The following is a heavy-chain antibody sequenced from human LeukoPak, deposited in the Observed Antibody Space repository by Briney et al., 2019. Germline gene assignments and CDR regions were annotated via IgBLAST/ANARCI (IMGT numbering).Heavy chain of an antibody. J-gene: IGHJ6*02. D-gene: IGHD1-1*01. CDR2: IYYSGST. CDR3: ARLGSQLSEYYYGMDV. Sequence: SETLSLTCTVSGGSISSYYWSRIRQPPGKGLEWIGYIYYSGSTNYNPSLKSRVTISVDTSKNQFSLKLSSVTAADTAVYYCARLGSQLSEYYYGMDVWGQGTTVTVSS. CDR1: GGSISSYY. V-gene: IGHV4-59*08.